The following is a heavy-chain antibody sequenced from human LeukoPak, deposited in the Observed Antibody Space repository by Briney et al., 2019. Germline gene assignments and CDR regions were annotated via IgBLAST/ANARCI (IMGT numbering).Heavy chain of an antibody. CDR2: IYYSGST. Sequence: SESLSLTCTVSAGSTSNYYWSWIRQPPGKGLEWIGYIYYSGSTNYNPSLKSRITISVDTSKNQFSLKLSSVTAADTAVYYCARDSPLAGVDYWGQGTLVTVSS. D-gene: IGHD2-15*01. V-gene: IGHV4-59*01. CDR1: AGSTSNYY. J-gene: IGHJ4*02. CDR3: ARDSPLAGVDY.